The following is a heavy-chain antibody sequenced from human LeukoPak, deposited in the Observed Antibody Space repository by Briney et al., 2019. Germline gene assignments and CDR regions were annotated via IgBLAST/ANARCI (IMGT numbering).Heavy chain of an antibody. CDR2: ISDYNGNT. V-gene: IGHV1-18*01. J-gene: IGHJ3*02. CDR3: ATGPPRYDYVWGSYRPVGAFDI. Sequence: ASVKVSCKASGYTFTSYGISWVRQAPGQGLEWMGWISDYNGNTNYAQKFQGRVTVTTDTSTSTAYMELSSLRSEDTAVYYCATGPPRYDYVWGSYRPVGAFDIWGQGTMVTVSS. D-gene: IGHD3-16*02. CDR1: GYTFTSYG.